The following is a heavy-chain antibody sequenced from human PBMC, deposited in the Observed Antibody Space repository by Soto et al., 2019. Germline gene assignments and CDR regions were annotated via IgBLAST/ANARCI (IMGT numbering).Heavy chain of an antibody. Sequence: QVQLVQSGAEVKKPGSSVKVSCKASGGTFSNYPVSWVRQAPGQGLEWMGGIIPIFGTVNYAQKFQGRLTITADESPSTAYMELSSLRSEDTAVYDGAGGNHRWLQLWYFDLWGRGTLVTVSS. J-gene: IGHJ2*01. CDR2: IIPIFGTV. D-gene: IGHD5-12*01. CDR3: AGGNHRWLQLWYFDL. CDR1: GGTFSNYP. V-gene: IGHV1-69*12.